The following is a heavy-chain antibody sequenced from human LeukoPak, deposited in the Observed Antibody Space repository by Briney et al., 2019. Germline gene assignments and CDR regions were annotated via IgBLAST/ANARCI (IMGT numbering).Heavy chain of an antibody. CDR3: ATYSSSWSRGYFQH. D-gene: IGHD6-13*01. V-gene: IGHV4-61*05. J-gene: IGHJ1*01. Sequence: SETLSLTCTVSGGSISTTLYYWSWIRQPPGKGLEWIGYIYYGGSTNYNPSLKSRVTISVDTSKNQFSLKLSSVTAADTAVYYCATYSSSWSRGYFQHWGQGTLVTVSS. CDR2: IYYGGST. CDR1: GGSISTTLYY.